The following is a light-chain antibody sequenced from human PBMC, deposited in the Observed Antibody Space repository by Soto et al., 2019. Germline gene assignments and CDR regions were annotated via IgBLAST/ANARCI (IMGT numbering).Light chain of an antibody. Sequence: EIVMTQSPATLSVSPGERATLSCRASQSVSSNLAWYQQKPGQAPRLLIYGASTRATGIPARFSGSGSGTEITLTISSLQSEDFAVYYCQPRGTFGQGTKVEIK. J-gene: IGKJ1*01. CDR2: GAS. CDR3: QPRGT. CDR1: QSVSSN. V-gene: IGKV3-15*01.